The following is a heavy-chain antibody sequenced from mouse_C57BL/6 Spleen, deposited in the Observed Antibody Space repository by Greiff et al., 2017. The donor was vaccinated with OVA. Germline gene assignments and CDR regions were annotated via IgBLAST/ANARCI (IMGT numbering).Heavy chain of an antibody. CDR1: GYTFTSYW. Sequence: QVQLKQPGAELVKPGASVKLSCKASGYTFTSYWMHWVKQRPGRGLEWIGRIDPNSGGTKYNEKFKSKATLTVDKPSSTAYMQLSSLTSEDSAVYYCARQDYYSNYGDYAMDYWGQGTSVTVSS. J-gene: IGHJ4*01. V-gene: IGHV1-72*01. D-gene: IGHD2-5*01. CDR3: ARQDYYSNYGDYAMDY. CDR2: IDPNSGGT.